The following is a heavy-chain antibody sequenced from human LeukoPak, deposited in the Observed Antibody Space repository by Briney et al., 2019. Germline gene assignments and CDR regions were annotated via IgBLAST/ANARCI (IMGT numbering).Heavy chain of an antibody. CDR3: ARAPVFGVVIMPSDY. V-gene: IGHV3-21*01. Sequence: GGSLRLSCAASGFTFSSYSMNWVRQAPGKGLEWVSSISSSSSYIYYADSVKGRFTISGDNAKNSLYLQMNSLRAEDTAVYYCARAPVFGVVIMPSDYWGQGTLVTVSS. CDR2: ISSSSSYI. CDR1: GFTFSSYS. D-gene: IGHD3-3*01. J-gene: IGHJ4*02.